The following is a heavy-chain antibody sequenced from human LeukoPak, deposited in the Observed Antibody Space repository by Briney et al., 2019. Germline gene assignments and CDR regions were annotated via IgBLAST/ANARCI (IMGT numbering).Heavy chain of an antibody. D-gene: IGHD1-1*01. CDR1: GFTFDDYA. Sequence: GGSLRLSCAAPGFTFDDYAMNWVRQAPGKGLEWVSYISSSGSTIYYADSVKGRFTISRDNAKNSLYLQMNSLRAEDTAVYYCARVAPNNWNDAFDIWGQGTMVTVSS. CDR2: ISSSGSTI. CDR3: ARVAPNNWNDAFDI. V-gene: IGHV3-48*03. J-gene: IGHJ3*02.